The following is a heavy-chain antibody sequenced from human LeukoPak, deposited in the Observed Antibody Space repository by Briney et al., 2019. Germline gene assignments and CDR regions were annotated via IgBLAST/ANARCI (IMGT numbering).Heavy chain of an antibody. CDR2: VQSDGGIK. CDR1: GFTFSNYG. CDR3: AKDLPAAYFDY. D-gene: IGHD2-2*01. V-gene: IGHV3-30*02. J-gene: IGHJ4*02. Sequence: GALRLSCAASGFTFSNYGMHWVRQAPGKGLEWVAFVQSDGGIKYYADSVKGRFTISRDNSRTAVYLQMNSLRAEDTAVYHCAKDLPAAYFDYWGQGTLVTVSS.